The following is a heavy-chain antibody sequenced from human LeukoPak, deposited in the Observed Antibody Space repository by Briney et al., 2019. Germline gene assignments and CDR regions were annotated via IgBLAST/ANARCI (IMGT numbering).Heavy chain of an antibody. CDR1: GFTFRSYG. Sequence: GGSLRLSCAASGFTFRSYGMHWVRQAPGKGLEYVSAISSNGGRTYYANSVKGRFTISRDNSRNTLYLQMGSLRAEDMAVYYCTTYYYDSGGFHFHHWGQGTLVTVSS. CDR3: TTYYYDSGGFHFHH. V-gene: IGHV3-64*01. J-gene: IGHJ1*01. D-gene: IGHD3-22*01. CDR2: ISSNGGRT.